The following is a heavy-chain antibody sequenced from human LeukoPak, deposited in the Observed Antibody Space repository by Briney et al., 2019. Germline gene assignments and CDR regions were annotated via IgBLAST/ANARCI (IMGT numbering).Heavy chain of an antibody. CDR1: GGSISSGGYS. J-gene: IGHJ6*02. CDR2: IYHSGST. V-gene: IGHV4-30-2*01. CDR3: ARARYCSSTSCYGSYGMDV. D-gene: IGHD2-2*01. Sequence: SETLSLTCAVSGGSISSGGYSWSWIRQPPGKGLEWIGYIYHSGSTYYNPSLKSRVTISVDTSKNQFSLKLSSVTAADTAVYYCARARYCSSTSCYGSYGMDVWGQGTTVTVSS.